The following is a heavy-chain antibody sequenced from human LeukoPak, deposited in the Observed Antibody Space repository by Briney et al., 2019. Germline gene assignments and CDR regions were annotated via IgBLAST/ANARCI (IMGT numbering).Heavy chain of an antibody. CDR3: ARVRVGATTYNFDY. J-gene: IGHJ4*02. CDR2: ISSSSSYI. Sequence: PGRSLRLSCAASGFTFSSYSMNWVRQAPGKGLEWVSSISSSSSYIYYADSVKGRFTISRDNAKNSLYLQMNSLRAEDTAVYYCARVRVGATTYNFDYWGQGTLVTVSS. CDR1: GFTFSSYS. V-gene: IGHV3-21*01. D-gene: IGHD1-26*01.